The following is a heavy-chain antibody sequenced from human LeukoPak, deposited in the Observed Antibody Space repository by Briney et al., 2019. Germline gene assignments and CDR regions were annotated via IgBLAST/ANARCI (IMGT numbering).Heavy chain of an antibody. V-gene: IGHV4-34*01. CDR3: ARRNDDYQYYGMDV. Sequence: SETLSLTCAVYGGSFSGYYWSWIRQPPGKGLEWIGEINHSGSTNYNPSLKSRVTISVDTSKNQLSLKLSSVTAADTAVYYCARRNDDYQYYGMDVWGQGTTVTVSS. CDR1: GGSFSGYY. CDR2: INHSGST. J-gene: IGHJ6*02. D-gene: IGHD1-1*01.